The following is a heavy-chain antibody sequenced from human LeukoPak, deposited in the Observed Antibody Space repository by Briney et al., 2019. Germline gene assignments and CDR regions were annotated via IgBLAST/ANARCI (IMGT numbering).Heavy chain of an antibody. CDR2: ISTFNGHT. D-gene: IGHD5-18*01. CDR3: ARVDTVNYYYYMDV. J-gene: IGHJ6*03. Sequence: GASVKVSCKASSYTFTTYGISWVRQAPGHGLEWMGWISTFNGHTNYAQSRQDRVTMTTDTSTSTVYMELSSLISDDTAVYYCARVDTVNYYYYMDVWGKGTPVTVSS. V-gene: IGHV1-18*01. CDR1: SYTFTTYG.